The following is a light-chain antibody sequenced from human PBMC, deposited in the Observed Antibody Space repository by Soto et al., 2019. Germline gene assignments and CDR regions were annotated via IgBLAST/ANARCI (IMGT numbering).Light chain of an antibody. J-gene: IGKJ2*03. V-gene: IGKV1-39*01. CDR3: QHGYVAPYS. CDR2: SAS. Sequence: IQMTQSPSSVSASIGDTVTITCRASQDINVYLNWYQQKSGEVPKLLIYSASTLHSGVPSRFTGSGSETDFTLTITSLQPEDFATYYCQHGYVAPYSFGQGTK. CDR1: QDINVY.